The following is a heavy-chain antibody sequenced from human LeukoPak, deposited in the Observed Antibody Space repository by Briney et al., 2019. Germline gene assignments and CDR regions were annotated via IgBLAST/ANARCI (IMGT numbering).Heavy chain of an antibody. J-gene: IGHJ4*02. V-gene: IGHV3-23*01. Sequence: GGSLRLSCAASGFTFNSYAMSWVRQAPGKGLEWVSAISGSGGSTYYADSVKGRFTISRDNSKNTLYLQMNSLRAEDTAVYYCANLDPDYYYDSSGYYRFDYWGQGTLVTVSS. CDR1: GFTFNSYA. D-gene: IGHD3-22*01. CDR2: ISGSGGST. CDR3: ANLDPDYYYDSSGYYRFDY.